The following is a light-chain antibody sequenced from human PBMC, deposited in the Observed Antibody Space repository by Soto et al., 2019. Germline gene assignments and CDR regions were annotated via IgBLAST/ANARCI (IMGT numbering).Light chain of an antibody. CDR2: DAS. J-gene: IGKJ1*01. CDR3: QQYHSYPAS. CDR1: QGISSL. V-gene: IGKV1-16*01. Sequence: DFQMTQSPSSLSASVGDRVTITCRASQGISSLLAWFQQKPGKAHKSLIYDASTFQSGVSSRFSGSGSETHFPLTISNLQPEDFATYYCQQYHSYPASFGQGTKVEIK.